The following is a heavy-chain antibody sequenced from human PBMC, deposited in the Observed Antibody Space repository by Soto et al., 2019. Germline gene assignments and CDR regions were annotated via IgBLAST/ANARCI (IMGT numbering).Heavy chain of an antibody. J-gene: IGHJ4*02. CDR1: GFTFSSHW. D-gene: IGHD2-21*02. CDR3: VCFECGRTAVVTAMEANGY. V-gene: IGHV3-74*01. Sequence: PGGSLRLSCAASGFTFSSHWMHWVRQGPGKGLVWVSRVNSDESTISYADPVKGRFTISRDNAKNTLYLQMSSLRVEDTALYYCVCFECGRTAVVTAMEANGYWGQGT. CDR2: VNSDESTI.